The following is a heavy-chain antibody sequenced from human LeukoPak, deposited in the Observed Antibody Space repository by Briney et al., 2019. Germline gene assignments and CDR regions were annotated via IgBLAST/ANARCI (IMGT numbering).Heavy chain of an antibody. CDR2: IYSGNST. Sequence: GGSLRLSCEASGFTVGTNYMSWVRQAPGKGLEWVSVIYSGNSTYYTDSVRGRFTISRDNSKNTLYLHMISLRADDTAVYYCARLAAGKVIDYWGQGNLVTVSS. CDR3: ARLAAGKVIDY. D-gene: IGHD6-13*01. V-gene: IGHV3-53*01. J-gene: IGHJ4*02. CDR1: GFTVGTNY.